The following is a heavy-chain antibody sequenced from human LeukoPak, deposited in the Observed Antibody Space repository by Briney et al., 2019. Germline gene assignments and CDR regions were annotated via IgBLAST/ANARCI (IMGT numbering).Heavy chain of an antibody. V-gene: IGHV1-46*03. D-gene: IGHD2-2*02. CDR1: GYTFTSYY. J-gene: IGHJ6*03. CDR3: AIQGLLGAKNPDRRYCSSTSCYRGPYYYYYYMDV. Sequence: ASVKVSCKASGYTFTSYYMHWVRQAPGQGLEWMGIINPSGGSTSYAQKFQGRVTMTRDTSTRTVYMELSSLRSEDTAVYYCAIQGLLGAKNPDRRYCSSTSCYRGPYYYYYYMDVWGKGTTVTVSS. CDR2: INPSGGST.